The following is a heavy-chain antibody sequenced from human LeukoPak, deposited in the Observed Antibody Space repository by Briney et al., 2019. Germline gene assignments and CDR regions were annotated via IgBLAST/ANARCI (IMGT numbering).Heavy chain of an antibody. Sequence: SETLSLTCTVSGASISPNSYTWNWIRQAPGRRPEVIGYIYHSGSAHYAQSFDGRVTISIDLSKNQFSLKLNSVTAADTAVYYCARGTYIDPLDYWGQGTLVTVSS. CDR3: ARGTYIDPLDY. CDR2: IYHSGSA. D-gene: IGHD3-10*01. V-gene: IGHV4-30-2*01. CDR1: GASISPNSYT. J-gene: IGHJ4*02.